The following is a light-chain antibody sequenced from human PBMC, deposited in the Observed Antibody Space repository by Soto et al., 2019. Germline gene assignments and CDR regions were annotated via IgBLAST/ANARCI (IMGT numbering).Light chain of an antibody. Sequence: QSVLTHPASVAGSPGQSITISCTGTASDVGGYNYVSWYQQHPGKAPKLMIHAVSNRPSGISSRFSGSKSGNTASLTISGLQSEDEADYFCCSYTSRTTYVFGTGTRSPS. CDR2: AVS. V-gene: IGLV2-14*01. CDR3: CSYTSRTTYV. J-gene: IGLJ1*01. CDR1: ASDVGGYNY.